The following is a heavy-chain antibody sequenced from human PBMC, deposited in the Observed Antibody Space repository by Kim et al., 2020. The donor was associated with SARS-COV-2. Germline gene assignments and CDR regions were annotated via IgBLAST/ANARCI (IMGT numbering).Heavy chain of an antibody. J-gene: IGHJ4*02. D-gene: IGHD3-22*01. CDR3: ARHGKMYYYDSSGYSRKPADY. CDR2: IDPSDSYT. CDR1: GYSFTSYW. Sequence: GESLKISCKGSGYSFTSYWISWVRQMPGKGLEWMGRIDPSDSYTNYSPSFQGHVTISADKSISTAYLQWSSLKASDTAMYYCARHGKMYYYDSSGYSRKPADYWGQGTLVTVSS. V-gene: IGHV5-10-1*01.